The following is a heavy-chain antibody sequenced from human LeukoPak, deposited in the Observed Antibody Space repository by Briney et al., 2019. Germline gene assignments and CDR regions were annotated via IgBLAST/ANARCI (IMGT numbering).Heavy chain of an antibody. CDR1: GFTFSSYG. J-gene: IGHJ4*02. CDR3: AEDKSRSGYEF. CDR2: ISYDGSNK. Sequence: GGSLRLSCAASGFTFSSYGMHWVRQAPGKGLEWVAVISYDGSNKYYADSVKGRFTISRDNSKNTLYLQMNSLRAEDTAVYYCAEDKSRSGYEFWGQGTLVTVSS. V-gene: IGHV3-30*18. D-gene: IGHD3-22*01.